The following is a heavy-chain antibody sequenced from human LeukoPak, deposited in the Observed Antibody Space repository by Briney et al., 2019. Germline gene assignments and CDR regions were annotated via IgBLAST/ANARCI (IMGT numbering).Heavy chain of an antibody. D-gene: IGHD6-13*01. CDR2: IYHSGST. Sequence: SETLSLTCAVSGGSISSGGYSWSWIRQPPGKGLEWIGYIYHSGSTYYNPSLKSRVTISVDRSKNQFSLKLSSVTAADTAVYYCARIAPYSSSWYVPQYYYGMDVWGQGTTVTVSS. V-gene: IGHV4-30-2*01. J-gene: IGHJ6*02. CDR1: GGSISSGGYS. CDR3: ARIAPYSSSWYVPQYYYGMDV.